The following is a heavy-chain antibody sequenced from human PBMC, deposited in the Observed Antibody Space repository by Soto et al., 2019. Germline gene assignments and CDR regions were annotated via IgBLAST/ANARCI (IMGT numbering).Heavy chain of an antibody. V-gene: IGHV3-33*01. CDR1: GFTFSSYG. Sequence: QVQLVESGGGVVQPGRSLRLSCAASGFTFSSYGMHWVRQAPGKGLEWVAVIWYDGSNKYYADSVKGRFTISRDNSKNTRYLQMNSRRAEDTAVYYCASDITIFGVAPDAYYGMDVWGQGTTVTVSS. D-gene: IGHD3-3*01. J-gene: IGHJ6*02. CDR3: ASDITIFGVAPDAYYGMDV. CDR2: IWYDGSNK.